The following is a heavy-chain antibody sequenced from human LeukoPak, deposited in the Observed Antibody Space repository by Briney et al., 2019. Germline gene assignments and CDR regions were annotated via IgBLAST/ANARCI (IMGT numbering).Heavy chain of an antibody. CDR1: GFPFSNYW. CDR3: ASDAFDV. V-gene: IGHV3-7*05. J-gene: IGHJ3*01. Sequence: GGSLRLSCAASGFPFSNYWMSWVRQAPGKGLEWVAKIKQDGSVQYYVDSLKGRFTISIDNAKNSLYLQVNSLRAEDTAVYYCASDAFDVWGQGTMVTVSS. CDR2: IKQDGSVQ.